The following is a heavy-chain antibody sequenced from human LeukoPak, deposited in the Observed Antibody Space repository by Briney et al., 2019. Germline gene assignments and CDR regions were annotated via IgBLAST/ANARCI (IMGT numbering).Heavy chain of an antibody. CDR3: ARDQAATNTQVRFCLD. V-gene: IGHV1-18*01. D-gene: IGHD3-9*01. CDR2: ISAYNGNT. J-gene: IGHJ4*02. Sequence: ASVKVSCKASGYTFTSYGISWVRQAPGQGLEWMGWISAYNGNTNFAQKLQGRVTMPTDTSTSTAYMDLRSLRSDDTAVYYCARDQAATNTQVRFCLDWGQGTLVTVSS. CDR1: GYTFTSYG.